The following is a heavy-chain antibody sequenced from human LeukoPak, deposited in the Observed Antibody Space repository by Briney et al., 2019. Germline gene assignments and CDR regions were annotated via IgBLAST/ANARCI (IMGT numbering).Heavy chain of an antibody. CDR1: GFTFSKYW. Sequence: GGSLRLSCAASGFTFSKYWMSWVRQAPGEGPEWVANIKEDRSEKFYMDSVKGRFTISRDNAKNSLYLEMNSLRAEDTAVYYCARDPVNSGYYYAYWGQGTLVTVSS. CDR3: ARDPVNSGYYYAY. CDR2: IKEDRSEK. V-gene: IGHV3-7*01. J-gene: IGHJ4*02. D-gene: IGHD3-22*01.